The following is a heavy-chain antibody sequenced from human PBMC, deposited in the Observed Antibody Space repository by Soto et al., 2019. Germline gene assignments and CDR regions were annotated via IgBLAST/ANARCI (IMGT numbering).Heavy chain of an antibody. V-gene: IGHV4-34*01. D-gene: IGHD3-10*01. CDR3: ARGYGRNFDY. CDR2: INHSGST. J-gene: IGHJ4*02. Sequence: QVQLQQWGAGLLKASETLSLTCAVYGGSFNGYYWNWIRQPPGKGLEWIGEINHSGSTNYNPSLKSRVTISVDTSTHQFSLKLSSVTAADMSVYYGARGYGRNFDYWGQGTLVTVSS. CDR1: GGSFNGYY.